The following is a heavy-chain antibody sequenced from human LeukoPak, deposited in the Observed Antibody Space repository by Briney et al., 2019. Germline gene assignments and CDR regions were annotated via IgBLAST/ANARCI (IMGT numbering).Heavy chain of an antibody. CDR1: GFTFSSYA. CDR2: ISGSGGST. Sequence: GGSLRLSCAASGFTFSSYAMSWVRQAPGKGLEWVSAISGSGGSTYYADSVKGRFTISRDNSKNTLYLQMNSLRAEDTAVYYCAKPGRADYYDSSGVDYFDYWGQGTLVTVSS. J-gene: IGHJ4*02. CDR3: AKPGRADYYDSSGVDYFDY. D-gene: IGHD3-22*01. V-gene: IGHV3-23*01.